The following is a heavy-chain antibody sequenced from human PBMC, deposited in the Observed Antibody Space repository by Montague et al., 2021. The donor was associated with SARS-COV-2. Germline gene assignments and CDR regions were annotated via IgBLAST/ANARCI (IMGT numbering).Heavy chain of an antibody. D-gene: IGHD6-13*01. CDR2: TYYRSKWYN. CDR3: ARSVGASSSSWPLPPHFDY. CDR1: GDSVSSNSAA. Sequence: CAISGDSVSSNSAAWNWIRQSPSGDLEWLGRTYYRSKWYNDYALSVKSRITINPDTSKNQFSLQLNSVTPEDTAVYYCARSVGASSSSWPLPPHFDYWGQGTLVTVSS. V-gene: IGHV6-1*01. J-gene: IGHJ4*02.